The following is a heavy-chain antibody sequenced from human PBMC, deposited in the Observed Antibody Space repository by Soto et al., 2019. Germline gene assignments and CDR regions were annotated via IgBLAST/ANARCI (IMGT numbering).Heavy chain of an antibody. CDR1: GYTFTNFY. Sequence: GASVKVSCKGSGYTFTNFYIHWVRQAPGQGLEWMGIVNPNGGSTNYAQNFKGRITISSDTSTSTVYMELSSLRSEDTAVYYCARMLGYCSGGSCSYDYWGQGTLVTVSS. D-gene: IGHD2-15*01. V-gene: IGHV1-46*01. CDR3: ARMLGYCSGGSCSYDY. J-gene: IGHJ4*02. CDR2: VNPNGGST.